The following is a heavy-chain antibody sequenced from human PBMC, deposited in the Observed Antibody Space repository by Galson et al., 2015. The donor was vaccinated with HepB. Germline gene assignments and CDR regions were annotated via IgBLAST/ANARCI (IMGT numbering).Heavy chain of an antibody. J-gene: IGHJ6*02. V-gene: IGHV1-2*02. D-gene: IGHD2-2*01. CDR2: INPNSGGT. Sequence: SVTVSCKASGSTFTGYYMHWVRQAPGQGLEWMGWINPNSGGTNYAQKFQGRVTMTRDTSISTAYMELSRLRSEDTAVYYCARDEYQLYYGMDVWGQGTTVTVSS. CDR1: GSTFTGYY. CDR3: ARDEYQLYYGMDV.